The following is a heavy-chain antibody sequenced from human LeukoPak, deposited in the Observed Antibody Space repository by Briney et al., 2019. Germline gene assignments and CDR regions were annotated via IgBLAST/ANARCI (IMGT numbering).Heavy chain of an antibody. CDR2: ISYTSNTI. Sequence: GGSLRLSCAASGFGFGSYGMNWVRQTPGKGLEWISYISYTSNTIYDADSVKGRFTISRDNAKNSLYLQMSSLRDEDTALYYCARDRGSYFDFWGQGTLVTVSS. D-gene: IGHD3-10*01. J-gene: IGHJ4*02. V-gene: IGHV3-48*02. CDR3: ARDRGSYFDF. CDR1: GFGFGSYG.